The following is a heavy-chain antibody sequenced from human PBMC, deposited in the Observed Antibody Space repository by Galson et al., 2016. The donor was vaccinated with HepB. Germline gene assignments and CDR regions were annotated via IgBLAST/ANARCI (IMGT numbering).Heavy chain of an antibody. J-gene: IGHJ6*02. D-gene: IGHD3-10*01. CDR1: GFPFSAYV. V-gene: IGHV3-11*01. CDR2: IDARSDVI. Sequence: SLRLSCAVSGFPFSAYVMAWIRQTPERGLECISYIDARSDVIHHSDHVEGRFTISRDNAPSLLYLQMNNLRADDTALYYCVRGNYGFYVWGPGATVTVSS. CDR3: VRGNYGFYV.